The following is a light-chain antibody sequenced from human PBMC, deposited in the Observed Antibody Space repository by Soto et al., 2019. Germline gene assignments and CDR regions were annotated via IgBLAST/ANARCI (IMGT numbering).Light chain of an antibody. CDR2: GAS. Sequence: EIVLTQSPGTLSLSPGERATLSCRASQSVTNNYLAWYQQKPGQAPRLLIDGASRRATAIPDRFSGSGSGTDFTLNISRLEPEDFEVFYCQQYGISPITFGQGTRLESK. V-gene: IGKV3-20*01. CDR3: QQYGISPIT. J-gene: IGKJ5*01. CDR1: QSVTNNY.